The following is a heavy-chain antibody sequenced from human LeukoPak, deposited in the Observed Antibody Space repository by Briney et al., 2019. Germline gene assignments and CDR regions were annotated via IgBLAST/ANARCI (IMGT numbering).Heavy chain of an antibody. D-gene: IGHD1-1*01. J-gene: IGHJ4*02. CDR3: ARELHVERDDY. V-gene: IGHV1-18*01. CDR2: ISANDGKI. CDR1: GFVFTGYG. Sequence: ASVKVSCKASGFVFTGYGFTWVRQAPGQGLEWMGWISANDGKIHYSERHQGRVTMSTDTVTSTVYMELRSLRSDDTAVYYCARELHVERDDYWGQGTLVTVS.